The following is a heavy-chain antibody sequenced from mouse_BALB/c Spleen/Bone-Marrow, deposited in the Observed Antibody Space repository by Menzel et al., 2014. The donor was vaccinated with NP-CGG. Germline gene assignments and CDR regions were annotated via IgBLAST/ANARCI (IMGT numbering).Heavy chain of an antibody. Sequence: EVQGVESGGGLVQPGGSLKLSCAASGFTFSSYSMSWVRQTPEKRLEWVAYISNGGGSTYYPDTVKGRFTISRDNAKNPLYLQMSSLKSEDTAMYYCAKQLGLRVDYWGQGSSVTVSS. CDR3: AKQLGLRVDY. CDR2: ISNGGGST. CDR1: GFTFSSYS. V-gene: IGHV5-12-2*01. J-gene: IGHJ4*01. D-gene: IGHD3-1*01.